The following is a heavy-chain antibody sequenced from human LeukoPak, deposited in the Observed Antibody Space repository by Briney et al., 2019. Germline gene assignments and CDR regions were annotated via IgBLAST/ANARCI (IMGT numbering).Heavy chain of an antibody. D-gene: IGHD2-21*02. CDR1: CGSIISGCYS. Sequence: SQTPFPTSGVSCGSIISGCYSWSLIRQPPGKGLGWIGYIYHSGSTYYNPSLKSRVTISVDRSKNQFSLKLSSVTAADTAVYYCASGTECGGDCYSLWGQGTLVTVSS. J-gene: IGHJ4*02. CDR2: IYHSGST. CDR3: ASGTECGGDCYSL. V-gene: IGHV4-30-2*01.